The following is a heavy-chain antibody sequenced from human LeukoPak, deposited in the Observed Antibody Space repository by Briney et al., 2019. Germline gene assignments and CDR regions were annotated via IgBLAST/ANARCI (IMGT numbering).Heavy chain of an antibody. CDR2: IYYSGST. CDR3: AREWKIAAAGTRVNWFDP. Sequence: SETLSLTCAVYGGSSSGYYWSWIRQPPRKGLEWIGSIYYSGSTYYNPSLKSRVTISVDASKNQFSLKLSSVTAADTAVYYCAREWKIAAAGTRVNWFDPWGQGTLVTVSS. D-gene: IGHD6-13*01. CDR1: GGSSSGYY. J-gene: IGHJ5*02. V-gene: IGHV4-34*01.